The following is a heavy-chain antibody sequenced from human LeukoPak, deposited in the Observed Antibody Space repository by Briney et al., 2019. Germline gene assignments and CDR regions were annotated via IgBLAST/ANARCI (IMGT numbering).Heavy chain of an antibody. J-gene: IGHJ5*02. CDR3: ARGLGAWIGELVPANWFDP. V-gene: IGHV4-59*01. CDR1: GGSISSYY. D-gene: IGHD3-10*01. Sequence: PSETLSLTCTVSGGSISSYYWSWIRQPPGKGLEWIGYIYYSGSTNYNPSLKSRVTISVDTSKNQFSLKLSSVTAADTAVYYCARGLGAWIGELVPANWFDPWGQGTLVTVSS. CDR2: IYYSGST.